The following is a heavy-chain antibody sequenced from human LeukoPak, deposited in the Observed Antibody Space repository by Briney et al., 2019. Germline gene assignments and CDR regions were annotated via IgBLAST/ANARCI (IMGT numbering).Heavy chain of an antibody. CDR1: GGSISSYY. V-gene: IGHV4-4*07. J-gene: IGHJ6*03. CDR3: ARAVNLYYDFWSGYYTGDYYYYYMDV. Sequence: PSETLSFTCTVSGGSISSYYWSWIRQPAGKGLEWIGRIYTSGSTNYNPSLKSRVTMSVDTSKNQFSLKLSSVTAADTAVYYCARAVNLYYDFWSGYYTGDYYYYYMDVWGKGTTVTVSS. CDR2: IYTSGST. D-gene: IGHD3-3*01.